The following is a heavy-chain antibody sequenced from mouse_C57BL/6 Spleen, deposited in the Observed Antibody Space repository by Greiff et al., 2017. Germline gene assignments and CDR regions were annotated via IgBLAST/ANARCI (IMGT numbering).Heavy chain of an antibody. J-gene: IGHJ2*01. Sequence: QVQLQQSGTELVKPGASVKLSCKASGYTFTSYWMHWVKQRPGQGLEWIGNINPSNGGTNYNEKFKSKATLTVDKSSSTAYMQLSSLTSEDSAVYYCARLGSDSYYFDYWGQGTTLTVSS. CDR3: ARLGSDSYYFDY. D-gene: IGHD2-14*01. CDR2: INPSNGGT. V-gene: IGHV1-53*01. CDR1: GYTFTSYW.